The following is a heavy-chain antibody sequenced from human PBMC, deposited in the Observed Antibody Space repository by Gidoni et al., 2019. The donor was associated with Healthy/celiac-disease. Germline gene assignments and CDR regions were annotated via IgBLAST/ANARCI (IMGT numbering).Heavy chain of an antibody. V-gene: IGHV3-21*01. CDR3: ARDLRVAATFYGMDV. D-gene: IGHD2-15*01. Sequence: EVQLVESGGGLVTPGGSLRLSCAASGFPFSSSSMNWVLQAPGKGLEWVSYISSSSSYIYYAASVKGRFTISRDNAKNSLYLQMNSLRAEDTAVYYCARDLRVAATFYGMDVWGQGTTVTVSS. CDR1: GFPFSSSS. CDR2: ISSSSSYI. J-gene: IGHJ6*02.